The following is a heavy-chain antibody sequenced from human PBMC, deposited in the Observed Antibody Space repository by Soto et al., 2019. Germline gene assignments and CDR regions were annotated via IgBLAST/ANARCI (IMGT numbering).Heavy chain of an antibody. D-gene: IGHD6-6*01. CDR2: ISSSSSYI. J-gene: IGHJ4*02. V-gene: IGHV3-21*01. CDR1: GFTFSSYS. CDR3: ARRLAARRPVVDY. Sequence: GGSLRLSCAASGFTFSSYSMNWVRQAPGKGLEWVSSISSSSSYIYYADSVKGRFTISRDNAKNSLYLQMNSLRAEDTAVYYCARRLAARRPVVDYWGQGTLVTVSS.